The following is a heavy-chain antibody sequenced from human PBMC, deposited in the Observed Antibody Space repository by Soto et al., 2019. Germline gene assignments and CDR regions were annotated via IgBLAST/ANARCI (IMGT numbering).Heavy chain of an antibody. CDR1: GYTFTSYD. CDR2: MNPNSGNT. Sequence: QVQRVQSGAEVKKPGASVKVSCKASGYTFTSYDINWVRQATGQGLEWMGWMNPNSGNTGDAQKFQGRVTITRNNTLNTTYMKQNRTQSEDTAVYSCARGLTTRGMVVGDKGTTVTDS. CDR3: ARGLTTRGMVV. D-gene: IGHD4-17*01. J-gene: IGHJ6*04. V-gene: IGHV1-8*01.